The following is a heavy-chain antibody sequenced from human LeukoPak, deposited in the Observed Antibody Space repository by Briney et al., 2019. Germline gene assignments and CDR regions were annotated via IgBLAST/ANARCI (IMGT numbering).Heavy chain of an antibody. V-gene: IGHV3-64*01. J-gene: IGHJ4*02. CDR1: GFPFSGYA. CDR3: ARSSIVVVSILDY. CDR2: ISSNGGST. Sequence: PGRSLRLSCAASGFPFSGYAMHWVRQAPGKGLEYVSAISSNGGSTSYANSVKARFTISRDNSKNTLYLQMGSLRAEDMAVYYCARSSIVVVSILDYWGQGTLVTVSS. D-gene: IGHD2-2*01.